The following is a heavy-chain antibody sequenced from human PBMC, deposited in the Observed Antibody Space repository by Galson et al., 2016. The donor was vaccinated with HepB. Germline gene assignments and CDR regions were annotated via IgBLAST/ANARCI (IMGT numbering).Heavy chain of an antibody. CDR3: APLGYCTAGTCYRVY. Sequence: SVKVSCKASGYSFTAYYLHWVRQAPGQGLEWMGWINTNTGDPTYAQGFTGRFVFSLDTSVSTAYLQISSLKAEDTAVYYCAPLGYCTAGTCYRVYWGQGTLVTVSS. CDR1: GYSFTAYY. D-gene: IGHD2-15*01. J-gene: IGHJ4*02. CDR2: INTNTGDP. V-gene: IGHV7-4-1*02.